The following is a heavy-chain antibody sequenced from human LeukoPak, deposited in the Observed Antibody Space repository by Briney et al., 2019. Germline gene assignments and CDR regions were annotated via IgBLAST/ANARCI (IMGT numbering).Heavy chain of an antibody. D-gene: IGHD6-19*01. V-gene: IGHV1-69*13. CDR3: ARDRGSGWTDAFDI. J-gene: IGHJ3*02. Sequence: SVKVSCTASGGTFSSYAISWVRQAPGQGLEWMGGIIPIFGTANYAQKFQGRVTITADESTSTAYLQLSSPRSEDTAVYYCARDRGSGWTDAFDIWGQGTMVTVSS. CDR2: IIPIFGTA. CDR1: GGTFSSYA.